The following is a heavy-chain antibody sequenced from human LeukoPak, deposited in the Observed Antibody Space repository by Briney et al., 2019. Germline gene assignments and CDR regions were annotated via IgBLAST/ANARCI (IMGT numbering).Heavy chain of an antibody. CDR3: ARGHPYYYDSSGSIDY. V-gene: IGHV3-11*01. CDR1: GFTFSDYY. CDR2: ISSSGSTI. J-gene: IGHJ4*02. D-gene: IGHD3-22*01. Sequence: GGSLRLSCAASGFTFSDYYMSWIRQAPGKGLEWVSYISSSGSTIYYADSVKGRFTISRDNAKNSLYLQMNGLRAEDTAVYYCARGHPYYYDSSGSIDYWGQGTLVTVSS.